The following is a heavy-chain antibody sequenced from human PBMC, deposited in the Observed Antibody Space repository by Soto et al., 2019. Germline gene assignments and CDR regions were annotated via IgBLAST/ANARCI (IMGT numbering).Heavy chain of an antibody. V-gene: IGHV1-69*06. CDR1: GGTSTRYA. D-gene: IGHD3-3*01. CDR2: IVPMFGTS. CDR3: NRGSEFDFWSGYL. Sequence: QERLVQSGAEVRKPGSSVKVSCKVTGGTSTRYAINWVRQAPGQGLEWMGGIVPMFGTSKYAQKFQGRFTITADTSTNIAYMELRSLRSEDTGVYLCNRGSEFDFWSGYLWGQGTLVYVSS. J-gene: IGHJ4*02.